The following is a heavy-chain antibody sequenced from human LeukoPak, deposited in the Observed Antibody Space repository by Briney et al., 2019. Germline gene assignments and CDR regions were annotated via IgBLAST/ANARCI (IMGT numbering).Heavy chain of an antibody. V-gene: IGHV4-38-2*02. CDR3: ARDHAGGQSDY. Sequence: PSETLSLTCTVSGGSISSYYWSWIRQPPGKGLEWIGSIYHSGSTYYNPSLKSRVTISVDTSKNQFSLKLSSVTAADTAVYYCARDHAGGQSDYWGQGTLVTVSS. CDR2: IYHSGST. CDR1: GGSISSYY. J-gene: IGHJ4*02. D-gene: IGHD3-16*01.